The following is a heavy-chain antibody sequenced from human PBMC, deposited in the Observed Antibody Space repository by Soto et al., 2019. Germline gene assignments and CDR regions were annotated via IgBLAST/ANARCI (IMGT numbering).Heavy chain of an antibody. CDR2: ISGSCGDT. CDR1: GYSFTTYG. CDR3: ARIGTPWGDNYHYYGMDV. D-gene: IGHD2-21*01. J-gene: IGHJ6*02. Sequence: ASVKVSCKASGYSFTTYGISWVRQAPGQGLEWMGWISGSCGDTNSAQKLQGRVTLTTDTSTNTAYMDLRSLRFDDTAVYYCARIGTPWGDNYHYYGMDVWGQGTTVTFYS. V-gene: IGHV1-18*01.